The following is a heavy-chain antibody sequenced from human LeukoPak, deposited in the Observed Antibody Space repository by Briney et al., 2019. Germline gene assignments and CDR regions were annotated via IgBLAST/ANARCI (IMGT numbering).Heavy chain of an antibody. J-gene: IGHJ5*02. Sequence: GASVKVSCKASGYTFTSYYMHWVRQAPGQGLEWMGIINPSGGSTGYAQKFQGRVTMTRDTSTSTVYMELSSLRSEDTAVYYCARDPTQFGSSSNWFDPWGQGTLVTVSS. CDR3: ARDPTQFGSSSNWFDP. CDR1: GYTFTSYY. CDR2: INPSGGST. V-gene: IGHV1-46*01. D-gene: IGHD6-6*01.